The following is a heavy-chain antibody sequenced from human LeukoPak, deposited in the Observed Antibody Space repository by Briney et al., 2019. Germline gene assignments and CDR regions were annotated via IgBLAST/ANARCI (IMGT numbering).Heavy chain of an antibody. J-gene: IGHJ6*02. CDR3: ARDRITIFGVVIIPYYYYGMDV. CDR1: GGTFSSYA. Sequence: SVKVSCKASGGTFSSYAISWVRQAPGQGLEWMGGIIPIFGTANYAQKFQGRVTITADESTSTAYMELSSLRSEDAAVYYCARDRITIFGVVIIPYYYYGMDVWGQGTTVTVSS. CDR2: IIPIFGTA. V-gene: IGHV1-69*13. D-gene: IGHD3-3*01.